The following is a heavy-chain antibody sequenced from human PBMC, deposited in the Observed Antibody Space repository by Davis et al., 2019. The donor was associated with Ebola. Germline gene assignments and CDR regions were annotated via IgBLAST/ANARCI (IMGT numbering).Heavy chain of an antibody. D-gene: IGHD6-19*01. V-gene: IGHV1-2*06. Sequence: ASVKVSCKASGYTFTNYYMHWVRQAPGQGLEWMGRINPNSGGTNYAQKFQGRVTMTRDTSISTAYMELSRLRSDDTAVYYCARGLSAEQWLVRKKEVHFDLWGRGTLVTVSS. CDR2: INPNSGGT. CDR3: ARGLSAEQWLVRKKEVHFDL. CDR1: GYTFTNYY. J-gene: IGHJ2*01.